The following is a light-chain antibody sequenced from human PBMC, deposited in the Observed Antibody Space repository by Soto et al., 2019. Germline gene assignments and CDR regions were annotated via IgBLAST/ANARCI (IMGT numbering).Light chain of an antibody. CDR2: EVS. CDR1: SSDVGSYNL. Sequence: HSALTQPASVSGSPGQSITISCTGTSSDVGSYNLVSWYQQHPGKAPKLMIYEVSKRPSGVSNRFSGSKSGNTASLTISGLQAEDEADYYCCSYAGSSTWVVFGGGTQLTVL. V-gene: IGLV2-23*02. J-gene: IGLJ2*01. CDR3: CSYAGSSTWVV.